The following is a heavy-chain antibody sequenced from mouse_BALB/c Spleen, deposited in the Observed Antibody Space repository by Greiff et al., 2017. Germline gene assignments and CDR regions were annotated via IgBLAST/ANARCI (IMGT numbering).Heavy chain of an antibody. D-gene: IGHD2-4*01. Sequence: VQLQQSGAELVRPGSSVKISCKASGYAFSSYWMNWVKQRPGQGLEWIGQIYPGDGDTNYNGKFKGKATLTADKSSSTAYMQLSSLTSEDSAVYFCARYYDYDGYYAMDYWGQGTSGTVSS. J-gene: IGHJ4*01. CDR1: GYAFSSYW. CDR3: ARYYDYDGYYAMDY. CDR2: IYPGDGDT. V-gene: IGHV1-80*01.